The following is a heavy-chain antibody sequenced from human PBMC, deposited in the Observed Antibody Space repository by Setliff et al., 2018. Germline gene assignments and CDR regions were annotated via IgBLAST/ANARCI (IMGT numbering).Heavy chain of an antibody. CDR3: ARGKSVTIFGVVIMSPPWFDP. D-gene: IGHD3-3*01. CDR1: GGSFSGYY. Sequence: PSETLSLTCAVYGGSFSGYYWSWIRQPAGKGLELVGRIYTSGSTNYNPSLKSRVTISVDTSKNQFSLKLSSVTAADTAVYYCARGKSVTIFGVVIMSPPWFDPWGQGTLVTVSS. CDR2: IYTSGST. J-gene: IGHJ5*02. V-gene: IGHV4-59*10.